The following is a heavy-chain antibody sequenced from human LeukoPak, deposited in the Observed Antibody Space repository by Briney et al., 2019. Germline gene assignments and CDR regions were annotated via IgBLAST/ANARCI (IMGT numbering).Heavy chain of an antibody. CDR2: INPGGGST. CDR3: ARGERSGSFDY. CDR1: GYTFTGYY. Sequence: ASVKVSCKASGYTFTGYYMHWVRRAPGQGLEWMGIINPGGGSTSYAQKFQGRVTMTSDTSTSTVYMDLSSLRSEDTAVYYCARGERSGSFDYWGQGTLVTVSS. J-gene: IGHJ4*02. V-gene: IGHV1-46*01. D-gene: IGHD1-26*01.